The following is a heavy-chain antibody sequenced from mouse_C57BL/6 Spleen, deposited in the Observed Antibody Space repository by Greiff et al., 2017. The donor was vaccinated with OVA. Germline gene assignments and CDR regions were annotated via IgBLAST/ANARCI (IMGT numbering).Heavy chain of an antibody. D-gene: IGHD1-1*01. Sequence: QVHVKQPGAELVKPGASVKMSCKASGYTFTSYWITWVKQRPGQGLEWIGDIYPGSGSTNYNEKFKSKATLTVDTSSSTAYMQLSSLTSEDSAVYYCAREGFYYYGSSFAYWGQGTLVTVSA. CDR2: IYPGSGST. V-gene: IGHV1-55*01. CDR3: AREGFYYYGSSFAY. CDR1: GYTFTSYW. J-gene: IGHJ3*01.